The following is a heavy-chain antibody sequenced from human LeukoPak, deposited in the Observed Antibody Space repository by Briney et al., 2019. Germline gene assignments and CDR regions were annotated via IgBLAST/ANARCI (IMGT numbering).Heavy chain of an antibody. D-gene: IGHD3-22*01. J-gene: IGHJ4*02. CDR3: ARGGSSGYYYSFY. CDR2: IIPIFGTA. CDR1: GGTFSSYA. Sequence: SVKVSCKASGGTFSSYAISWVRQAPGQGLEWMGGIIPIFGTANYAQKFQGGVTITTDESTSTAYMELSSLRSEDTAVYYCARGGSSGYYYSFYWGQGTLVTVSS. V-gene: IGHV1-69*05.